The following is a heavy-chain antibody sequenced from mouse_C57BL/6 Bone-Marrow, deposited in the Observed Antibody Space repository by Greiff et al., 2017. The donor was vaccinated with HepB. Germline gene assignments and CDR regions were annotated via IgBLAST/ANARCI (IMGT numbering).Heavy chain of an antibody. CDR1: GYSITSGYY. CDR3: ARDQNYYGY. D-gene: IGHD1-1*01. Sequence: EVKLMESGPGLVKPSQSLSLTCSVTGYSITSGYYWNWIRQFPGNKLEWMGYISYDGSNNYNPSLKNRISITRDTSKNQFFLKLNSVTTEDTATYYCARDQNYYGYWGQGTTLTVSS. CDR2: ISYDGSN. V-gene: IGHV3-6*01. J-gene: IGHJ2*01.